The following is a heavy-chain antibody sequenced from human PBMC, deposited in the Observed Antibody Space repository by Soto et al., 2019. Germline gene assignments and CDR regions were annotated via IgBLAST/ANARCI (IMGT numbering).Heavy chain of an antibody. V-gene: IGHV3-30-3*01. Sequence: QVQLVESGGGVVQPGRSQRLSCAASGFTFSSYAMHWVRQAPGKGLEWVAVISYDGSNKYYADSVKGRFTISRDNSKNTLYLHMNSLRAEDTAVYYCARVGKIVGGVRLGFDLWGRGTLVTVSS. CDR2: ISYDGSNK. CDR3: ARVGKIVGGVRLGFDL. CDR1: GFTFSSYA. D-gene: IGHD1-26*01. J-gene: IGHJ2*01.